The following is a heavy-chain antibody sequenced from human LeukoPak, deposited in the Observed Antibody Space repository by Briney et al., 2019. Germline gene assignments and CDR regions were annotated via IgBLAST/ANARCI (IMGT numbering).Heavy chain of an antibody. CDR2: IIPIFGTA. Sequence: GASVKVSCKASGGTFSSYAISWVRQAPGQGLEWMGGIIPIFGTANYAQKFQGRVTIITDESTSTAYMELSSLRSEDTAVYYCARAHYYDSSGYSPFDYWGQGTLVTVSS. J-gene: IGHJ4*02. CDR1: GGTFSSYA. V-gene: IGHV1-69*05. CDR3: ARAHYYDSSGYSPFDY. D-gene: IGHD3-22*01.